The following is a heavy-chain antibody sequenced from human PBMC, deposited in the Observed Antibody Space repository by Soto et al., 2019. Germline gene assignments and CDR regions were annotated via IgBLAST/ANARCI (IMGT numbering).Heavy chain of an antibody. V-gene: IGHV4-31*03. CDR3: ARDLRLDS. D-gene: IGHD2-21*02. CDR2: IYYSGST. J-gene: IGHJ4*02. CDR1: GDSISSGGYY. Sequence: QVQLQESGPGLVKPSQTLSLTCTVSGDSISSGGYYWNWIRQLPGKGLEWIAYIYYSGSTYYNPSLKSRATISIDTSNNQFSLILSSVTAADTAVYYCARDLRLDSWGPGTLVTVSS.